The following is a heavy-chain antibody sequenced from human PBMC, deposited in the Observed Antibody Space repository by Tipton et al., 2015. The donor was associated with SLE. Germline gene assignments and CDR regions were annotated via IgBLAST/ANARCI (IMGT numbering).Heavy chain of an antibody. J-gene: IGHJ3*02. V-gene: IGHV4-39*07. D-gene: IGHD6-13*01. Sequence: WVRQSPGKGLEWIGSIDNSGSTYDNPSLRSRVTISVDTSKNQFSLTLTSVTSADTAVYYCARRTSPYNSSWHDAFDIWGQGTLVTVSS. CDR2: IDNSGST. CDR3: ARRTSPYNSSWHDAFDI.